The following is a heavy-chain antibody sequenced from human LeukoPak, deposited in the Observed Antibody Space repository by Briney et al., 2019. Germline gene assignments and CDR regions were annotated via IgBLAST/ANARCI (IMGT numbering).Heavy chain of an antibody. CDR2: ISGSGSHT. CDR1: GFTFSDYY. Sequence: GGSLRLSCAASGFTFSDYYMSWIRQAPGKGLEWLSYISGSGSHTTYADSVRGRFTISRDNAKNSLSLQVNSLRADDTAVYYCARVRSTVAAGTPDYWGQGTLVTVSS. J-gene: IGHJ4*02. D-gene: IGHD6-13*01. CDR3: ARVRSTVAAGTPDY. V-gene: IGHV3-11*06.